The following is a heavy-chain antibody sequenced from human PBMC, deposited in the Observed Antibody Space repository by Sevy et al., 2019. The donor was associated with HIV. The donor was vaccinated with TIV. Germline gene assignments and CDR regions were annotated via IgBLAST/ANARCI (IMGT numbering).Heavy chain of an antibody. CDR2: ISGSGGST. V-gene: IGHV3-23*01. Sequence: GGSLRLSCAASGFTFSNYAMTWVRQAPGKGLEWVSGISGSGGSTNYADSVKGRFTISRDNSKNTLYLQMNSLRAEDTAVYYCAKSLEYCTNGVCDYSDYWGQGTLVTVSS. CDR3: AKSLEYCTNGVCDYSDY. CDR1: GFTFSNYA. D-gene: IGHD2-8*01. J-gene: IGHJ4*02.